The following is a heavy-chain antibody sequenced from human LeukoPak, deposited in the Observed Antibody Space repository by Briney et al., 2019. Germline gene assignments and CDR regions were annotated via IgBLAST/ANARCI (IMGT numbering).Heavy chain of an antibody. J-gene: IGHJ4*02. CDR2: IKQDGSEK. Sequence: GGSLRLSCAASGFTFSSYWMSWVRQAPGKGLEWVANIKQDGSEKYYVDSVKGRFTISRDNAKNSLYLQMNSLRAEDTAVYYCARVGRWLQSPPDYWGQGTLVTVSS. D-gene: IGHD5-24*01. V-gene: IGHV3-7*01. CDR1: GFTFSSYW. CDR3: ARVGRWLQSPPDY.